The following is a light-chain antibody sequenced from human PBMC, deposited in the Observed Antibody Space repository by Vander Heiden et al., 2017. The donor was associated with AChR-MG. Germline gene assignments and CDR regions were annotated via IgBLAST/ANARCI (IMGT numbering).Light chain of an antibody. Sequence: QSALTQPASVSGSPRQSITISCTGTSSDVGGYNYVSWYQQHPGKAPKLMIYEVNDRPSGVSNRFSGSKSGNTASLTISGLQAEDEADYYCSSYTSTGTFYVFGTGTKVTVL. CDR2: EVN. V-gene: IGLV2-14*01. CDR3: SSYTSTGTFYV. CDR1: SSDVGGYNY. J-gene: IGLJ1*01.